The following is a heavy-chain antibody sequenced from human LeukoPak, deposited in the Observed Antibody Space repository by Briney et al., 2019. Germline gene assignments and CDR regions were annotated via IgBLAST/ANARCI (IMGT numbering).Heavy chain of an antibody. CDR1: GYTFTSYG. Sequence: ASVKVSCKASGYTFTSYGISWVRQAPGQGLEWMGWISAYNGNTNYAQKLQGRVTMTTDTSTSTAYMELRSLRSDDTAVYYCVLGSIAVAGYYFDYWGQGTLVTVSS. J-gene: IGHJ4*02. D-gene: IGHD6-19*01. CDR3: VLGSIAVAGYYFDY. V-gene: IGHV1-18*01. CDR2: ISAYNGNT.